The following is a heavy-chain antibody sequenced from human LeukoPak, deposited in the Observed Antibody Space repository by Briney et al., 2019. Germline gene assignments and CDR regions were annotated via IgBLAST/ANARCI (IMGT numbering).Heavy chain of an antibody. V-gene: IGHV3-74*01. CDR1: GFTFSTYW. CDR2: INSDGRIT. CDR3: ARDMSNLNWFDP. J-gene: IGHJ5*02. Sequence: PGGSLRLSCAASGFTFSTYWMHWVRQAPGKGLVWVSRINSDGRITSYADSVKGRFTISRDNSKNTLYLQMNSLRAEDTAVYYCARDMSNLNWFDPWGQGTLVTVSS. D-gene: IGHD3-10*02.